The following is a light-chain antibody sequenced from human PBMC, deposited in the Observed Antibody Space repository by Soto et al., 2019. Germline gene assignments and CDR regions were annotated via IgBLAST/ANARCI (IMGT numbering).Light chain of an antibody. CDR3: QKNGCLLT. CDR2: GAS. CDR1: QSVSSRY. Sequence: EIVLTQSPGTLSLSPGERATLSCRASQSVSSRYLDWYQQKPGQAHRLLIYGASSRATRNPNRFSGSGSDSYFTLTICSLETVHVAVYYCQKNGCLLTFGGGTNVEIK. J-gene: IGKJ4*01. V-gene: IGKV3-20*01.